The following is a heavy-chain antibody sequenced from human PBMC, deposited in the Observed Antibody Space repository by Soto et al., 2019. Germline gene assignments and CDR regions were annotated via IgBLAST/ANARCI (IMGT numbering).Heavy chain of an antibody. CDR1: GFTFSSYS. D-gene: IGHD2-21*02. CDR2: ISSSSSYI. V-gene: IGHV3-21*01. CDR3: ARLVVVTAIDSNDY. Sequence: PGGSLRLSCAASGFTFSSYSMNWVRQAPGKGLEWVSSISSSSSYIYYADSVKGRFTISRDNAKNSLYLQMNSLRAEDTAVYYCARLVVVTAIDSNDYWGQGTLVTVSS. J-gene: IGHJ4*02.